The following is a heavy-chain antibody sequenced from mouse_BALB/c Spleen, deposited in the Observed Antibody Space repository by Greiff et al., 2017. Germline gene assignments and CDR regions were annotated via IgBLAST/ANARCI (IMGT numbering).Heavy chain of an antibody. CDR3: TTGTGGY. CDR1: GYTFTSYW. D-gene: IGHD4-1*01. CDR2: IYPGSGST. J-gene: IGHJ2*01. Sequence: LQQPGSELVRPGASVKLSCKASGYTFTSYWMHWVKQRHGQGLEWIGNIYPGSGSTNYDEKFKSKGTLTVDTSSSTAYMHLSSLTSEDSAVYYCTTGTGGYWGQGTTLTVSS. V-gene: IGHV1S22*01.